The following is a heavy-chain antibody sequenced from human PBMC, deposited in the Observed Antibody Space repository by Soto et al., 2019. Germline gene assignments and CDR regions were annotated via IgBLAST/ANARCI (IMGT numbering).Heavy chain of an antibody. CDR2: IWGGGSNK. CDR1: GITFSSYG. Sequence: GWSLRLSCAASGITFSSYGMHWVRQAPGKGLEWVSVIWGGGSNKYYADSVKGRFTISRDNSKNTLYLQMNSLRAEDTAVYYCAKVSVLVQYYFDYWGQGTLVTVSS. CDR3: AKVSVLVQYYFDY. V-gene: IGHV3-33*06. J-gene: IGHJ4*02. D-gene: IGHD6-13*01.